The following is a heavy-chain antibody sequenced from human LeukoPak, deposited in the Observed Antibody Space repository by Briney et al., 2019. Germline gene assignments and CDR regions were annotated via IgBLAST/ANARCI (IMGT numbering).Heavy chain of an antibody. J-gene: IGHJ4*02. D-gene: IGHD3-10*01. V-gene: IGHV4-34*01. CDR3: ARGGAVRRDLDY. Sequence: PSETLSLTCVVYGGSFSGYYWSWIRQPPGKGLEWIGDVNYSGSTNYNPSLESRFTISADTSKSQFSLKPSSVTAADTSVYYCARGGAVRRDLDYWGKGTLVRVS. CDR2: VNYSGST. CDR1: GGSFSGYY.